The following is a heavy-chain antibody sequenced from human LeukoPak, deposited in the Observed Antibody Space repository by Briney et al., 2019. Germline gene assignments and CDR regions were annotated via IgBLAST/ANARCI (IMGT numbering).Heavy chain of an antibody. D-gene: IGHD3-10*01. Sequence: SETLSLTCTVSGDSMSCYSWSLLRQPAGKELEWIGRIYSSYFTEYNLSLDGRVTMSIDTSKSQFSLMLDSVTAADTAVYYCARVHILTGTYFDSWGQGALVTVSS. CDR3: ARVHILTGTYFDS. V-gene: IGHV4-4*07. J-gene: IGHJ4*02. CDR2: IYSSYFT. CDR1: GDSMSCYS.